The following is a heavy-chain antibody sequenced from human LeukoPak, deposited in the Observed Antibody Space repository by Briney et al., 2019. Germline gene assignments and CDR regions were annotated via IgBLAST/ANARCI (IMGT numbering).Heavy chain of an antibody. CDR2: IIPIFGTA. CDR1: GGTFSSYA. Sequence: GASVKVSCKASGGTFSSYAISWVRQAPGQGLEWMGGIIPIFGTANYAQKFQGRVTITTDESTSTAYMELSGLRSEDTAVYYCARGRPRPLYGGNSHDYYYYMDVWGKGTTVTVSS. V-gene: IGHV1-69*05. CDR3: ARGRPRPLYGGNSHDYYYYMDV. J-gene: IGHJ6*03. D-gene: IGHD4-23*01.